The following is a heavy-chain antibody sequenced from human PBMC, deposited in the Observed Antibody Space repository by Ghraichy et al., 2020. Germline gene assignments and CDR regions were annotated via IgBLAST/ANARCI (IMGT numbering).Heavy chain of an antibody. CDR1: GFTLSSKG. D-gene: IGHD5-12*01. Sequence: GGSLRLSCAASGFTLSSKGMHWVRQAPGKGLEWVALISYDGSNKYYADSVKGRFTISRDNSKNTLYLQMNSLRAEDTAVYYCAKDFRYSGYGGEYWGQGTLVTVSS. CDR3: AKDFRYSGYGGEY. J-gene: IGHJ4*02. V-gene: IGHV3-30*18. CDR2: ISYDGSNK.